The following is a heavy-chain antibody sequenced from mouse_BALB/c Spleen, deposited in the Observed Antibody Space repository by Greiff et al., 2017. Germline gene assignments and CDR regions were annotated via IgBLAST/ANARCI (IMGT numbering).Heavy chain of an antibody. CDR2: IDPENGDT. V-gene: IGHV14-4*02. J-gene: IGHJ4*01. CDR3: NRGTTAMDY. Sequence: VQLKQSGAELVRSGASVKLSCTASGFNIKDYYMHWVKQRPEQGLEWIGWIDPENGDTEYAPKFQGKATMTADTSSNTAYLQLSSLTSEDTAVYYGNRGTTAMDYWGQGTSVTVSS. CDR1: GFNIKDYY. D-gene: IGHD1-1*01.